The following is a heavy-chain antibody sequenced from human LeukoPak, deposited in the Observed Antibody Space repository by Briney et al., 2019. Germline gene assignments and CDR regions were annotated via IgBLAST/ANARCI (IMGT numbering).Heavy chain of an antibody. CDR2: ISYDGGNK. V-gene: IGHV3-30*04. CDR1: GFTFSNYA. Sequence: PGGSLRLSCAASGFTFSNYAIHWVRQAPGKGLEWVAIISYDGGNKYYADSVKGRFTISRDNSKNTLYLQMKSLRAEDTAVYYCARAATATTLGYPIDYWGQGTLVTVSS. CDR3: ARAATATTLGYPIDY. J-gene: IGHJ4*02. D-gene: IGHD3-16*01.